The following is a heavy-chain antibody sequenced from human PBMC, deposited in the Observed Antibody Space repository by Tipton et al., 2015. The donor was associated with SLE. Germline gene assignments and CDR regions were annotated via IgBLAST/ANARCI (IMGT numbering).Heavy chain of an antibody. Sequence: TLSLTCNVSGYSISSGYYWGWIRQSPGKGLEWIGSVHHSGSTYYNPSLRSRLTISGDTSKNQFSLKLSSVTAADTAVYYCARDRDTAKVFIDWGQGTLVTVSS. CDR1: GYSISSGYY. CDR3: ARDRDTAKVFID. V-gene: IGHV4-38-2*02. CDR2: VHHSGST. D-gene: IGHD5-18*01. J-gene: IGHJ4*02.